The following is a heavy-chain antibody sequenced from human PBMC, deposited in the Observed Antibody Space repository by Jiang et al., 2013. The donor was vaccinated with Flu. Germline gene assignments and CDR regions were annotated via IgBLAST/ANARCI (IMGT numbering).Heavy chain of an antibody. CDR3: AKDSPQGQWLVPFDY. Sequence: SCAASGFTFDDYAMHWVRQAPGKGLEWVSGISWNSGSIGYADSVKGRFTISRDNAKNSLYLQMNSLRAEDTALYYCAKDSPQGQWLVPFDYWGQGTLVTVSS. D-gene: IGHD6-19*01. J-gene: IGHJ4*02. CDR2: ISWNSGSI. V-gene: IGHV3-9*01. CDR1: GFTFDDYA.